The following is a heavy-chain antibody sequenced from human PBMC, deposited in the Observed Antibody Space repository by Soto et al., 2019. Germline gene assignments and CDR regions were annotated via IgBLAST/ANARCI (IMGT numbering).Heavy chain of an antibody. Sequence: SETLSLTCAVSGGSISSSNWWSWVRQPPGKGLEWIGEIYHSGSTNYNPSLKSRVTISVDKSKNQFSLKLSSVTASDTAMYYCARICGGDCYSLHYWGQGTLVTVSS. J-gene: IGHJ4*02. CDR1: GGSISSSNW. CDR3: ARICGGDCYSLHY. V-gene: IGHV4-4*02. D-gene: IGHD2-21*02. CDR2: IYHSGST.